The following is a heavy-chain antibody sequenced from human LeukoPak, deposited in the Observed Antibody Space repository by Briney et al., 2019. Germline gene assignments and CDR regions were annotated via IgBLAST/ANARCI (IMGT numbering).Heavy chain of an antibody. CDR1: GYTFTGYY. D-gene: IGHD2-15*01. CDR3: ARATGYCSGGSCYSWYYFDY. V-gene: IGHV1-2*02. CDR2: IDPNSGGT. Sequence: ASAKVSCKASGYTFTGYYMHWVRQAPGQGLEWMGWIDPNSGGTNYAQKFQGRVTMTRDTSISTAYMELSRLRSDDTAVYYCARATGYCSGGSCYSWYYFDYWGQGTLVTVSS. J-gene: IGHJ4*02.